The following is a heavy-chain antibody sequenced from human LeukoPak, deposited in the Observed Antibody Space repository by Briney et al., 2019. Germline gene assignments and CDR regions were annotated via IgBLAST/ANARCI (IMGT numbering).Heavy chain of an antibody. CDR2: IYYSGST. V-gene: IGHV4-38-2*02. Sequence: SETLSLTCTVSGYSISSGYYWGWIRQPPGKGLEWIGYIYYSGSTNYNPSLKSRVTISTDTSKKQFSLKLNSVTAADTAVYYCARPRRVDYIGEFDYWGQGTLVTVSS. CDR3: ARPRRVDYIGEFDY. J-gene: IGHJ4*02. CDR1: GYSISSGYY. D-gene: IGHD4-11*01.